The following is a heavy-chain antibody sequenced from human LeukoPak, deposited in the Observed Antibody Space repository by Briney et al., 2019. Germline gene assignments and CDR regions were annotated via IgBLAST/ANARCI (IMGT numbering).Heavy chain of an antibody. J-gene: IGHJ4*02. CDR1: GFTFNNYW. CDR3: ARDNSGFDY. D-gene: IGHD6-19*01. V-gene: IGHV3-7*01. CDR2: IRHDGSAR. Sequence: PGGSLRLSCEASGFTFNNYWMAWVRQAPGKGLEWVANIRHDGSARYYGDSVQGRFTISRDDAKNSLFLQMNSLRVDDTALYCCARDNSGFDYWGQGTMVTVSS.